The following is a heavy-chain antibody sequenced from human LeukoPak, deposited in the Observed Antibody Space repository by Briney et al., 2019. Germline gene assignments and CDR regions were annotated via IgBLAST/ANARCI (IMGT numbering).Heavy chain of an antibody. V-gene: IGHV4-39*07. J-gene: IGHJ5*01. CDR1: GDSISSSNYY. CDR3: ARQVAIVEPTDPNWFDS. Sequence: PSETLSLTCNVSGDSISSSNYYWGWIRQTPGKGLEWIVSIFYSGSTYYTPSLKSRVTMSLDTSKNQFSLRLTSVTAADTAVYYCARQVAIVEPTDPNWFDSWGQGNLVTVSS. D-gene: IGHD1-26*01. CDR2: IFYSGST.